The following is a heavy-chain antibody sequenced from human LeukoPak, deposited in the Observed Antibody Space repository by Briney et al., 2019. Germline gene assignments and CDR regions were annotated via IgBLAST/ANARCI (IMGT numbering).Heavy chain of an antibody. V-gene: IGHV3-30-3*01. Sequence: GGSLRLSCAASGFTFSSYAMHWVRQAPGKGLEWVAVISYDGSNKYYADSVKGRFTISRDNSKNTLYLQMNSLRAEDTAVYYCARAYYYDSSGYPDAFDIWGQGTMVTVSS. J-gene: IGHJ3*02. CDR3: ARAYYYDSSGYPDAFDI. CDR1: GFTFSSYA. CDR2: ISYDGSNK. D-gene: IGHD3-22*01.